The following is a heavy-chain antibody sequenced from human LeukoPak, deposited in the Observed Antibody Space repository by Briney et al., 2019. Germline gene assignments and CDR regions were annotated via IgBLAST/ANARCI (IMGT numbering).Heavy chain of an antibody. CDR2: IYHSGST. J-gene: IGHJ4*02. Sequence: KPSETLSLTCTVSGYSISSGYYWGWIRQPPGKGLEWIGSIYHSGSTYYNPSLKSRVTISVDTSKNQFSLKLSSVTAADTAVYYCSAQGLLSPLDYWGQGTLVTVSS. V-gene: IGHV4-38-2*02. CDR3: SAQGLLSPLDY. D-gene: IGHD3-3*01. CDR1: GYSISSGYY.